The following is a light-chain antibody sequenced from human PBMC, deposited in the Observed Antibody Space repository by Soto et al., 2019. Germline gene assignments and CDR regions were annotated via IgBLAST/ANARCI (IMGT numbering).Light chain of an antibody. J-gene: IGLJ3*02. CDR1: SSDVGAYKY. V-gene: IGLV2-8*01. CDR3: TSYVGNDIWV. CDR2: EVT. Sequence: QPVLTQPPSASGSPGQSVTISCTGTSSDVGAYKYVSWYQQYPGKAPKLMIYEVTKRPSGAPDRFSGSKSGNTASLTVSGLQAEDEADYYCTSYVGNDIWVFGGGTKVTVL.